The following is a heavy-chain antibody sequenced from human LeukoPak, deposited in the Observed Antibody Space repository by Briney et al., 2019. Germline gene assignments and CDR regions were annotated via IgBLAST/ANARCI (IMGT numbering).Heavy chain of an antibody. Sequence: PSETLSLTCTVSGGSLSSYYWSWIRQPPGKGLEWIGYIYYSGSTNYNPSLKSRVTISVDTSKNQFSLKLSSVTAADTAVYYCARGNYYDSNTCYRAFDIWGQGTMVTVSS. CDR3: ARGNYYDSNTCYRAFDI. D-gene: IGHD3-22*01. CDR2: IYYSGST. CDR1: GGSLSSYY. V-gene: IGHV4-59*01. J-gene: IGHJ3*02.